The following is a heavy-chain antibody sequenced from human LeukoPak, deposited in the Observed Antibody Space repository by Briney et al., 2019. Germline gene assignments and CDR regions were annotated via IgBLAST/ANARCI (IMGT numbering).Heavy chain of an antibody. Sequence: PGGSLRLSCTASGFTFSSYWMSWVRQAPGKGLEWVANIKQDGSEKYYVDSVKGRFTISRDNAKNSLYLQMNSLRAEDTAVYYCARLTYYDFWSGYKFDYWGQGTLATVSS. CDR2: IKQDGSEK. D-gene: IGHD3-3*01. CDR3: ARLTYYDFWSGYKFDY. V-gene: IGHV3-7*05. J-gene: IGHJ4*02. CDR1: GFTFSSYW.